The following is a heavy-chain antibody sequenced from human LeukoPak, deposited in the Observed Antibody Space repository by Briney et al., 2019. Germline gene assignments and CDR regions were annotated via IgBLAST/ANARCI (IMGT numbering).Heavy chain of an antibody. V-gene: IGHV3-15*01. CDR2: VKSYNAGGTT. J-gene: IGHJ4*02. Sequence: SGGSLRLSCAASGFSIENDWMSWVRQAPGKGLEGVGRVKSYNAGGTTHYAAAVKGRFIISRDDSKNMLYLQMDSLKTEDTAVYYCTLIQGWGAGSYFLDYWGQGTLVTVSS. CDR3: TLIQGWGAGSYFLDY. CDR1: GFSIENDW. D-gene: IGHD3-10*01.